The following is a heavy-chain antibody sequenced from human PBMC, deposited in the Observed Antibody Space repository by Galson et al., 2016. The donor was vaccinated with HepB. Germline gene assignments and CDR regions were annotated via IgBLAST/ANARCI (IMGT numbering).Heavy chain of an antibody. D-gene: IGHD6-13*01. CDR2: IKSRSDGGTT. V-gene: IGHV3-15*01. Sequence: SLRLSCAASEFSFSDAWMSWFRRAPGKGLEWVGRIKSRSDGGTTDYAATVKGRFTISRDDLKNTLYLQMSSLKTEDTAIYYCTTDEGDSSRFYNFDYWGHGTLVTVPS. CDR3: TTDEGDSSRFYNFDY. CDR1: EFSFSDAW. J-gene: IGHJ4*01.